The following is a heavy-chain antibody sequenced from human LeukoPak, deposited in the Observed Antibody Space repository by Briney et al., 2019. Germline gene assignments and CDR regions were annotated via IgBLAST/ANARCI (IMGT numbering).Heavy chain of an antibody. CDR3: ARGPGSGYPYYFDY. D-gene: IGHD3-3*01. Sequence: SETLSLTCTVSVASISSYYWSAIRQPARGGLEWIGRIYTSGGTNYNPSLNSRVTMSVDTSKNQFSLKLSSVTAADTAVYYCARGPGSGYPYYFDYWGQGTLVTVSS. V-gene: IGHV4-4*07. J-gene: IGHJ4*02. CDR1: VASISSYY. CDR2: IYTSGGT.